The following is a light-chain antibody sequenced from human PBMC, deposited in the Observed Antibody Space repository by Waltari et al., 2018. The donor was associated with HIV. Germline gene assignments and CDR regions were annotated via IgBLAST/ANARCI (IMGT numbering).Light chain of an antibody. V-gene: IGLV1-47*01. Sequence: QSVLTQPPAASGTPGQRVNHPCSGGKSTFGANYVYCSQQFPGAAPKLLIYRNSQRPSGVPYRFSGSKAGTSASLAISGLRSDDEANYYGATWDDSLSLWVFGGETKLTVL. CDR1: KSTFGANY. CDR3: ATWDDSLSLWV. J-gene: IGLJ3*02. CDR2: RNS.